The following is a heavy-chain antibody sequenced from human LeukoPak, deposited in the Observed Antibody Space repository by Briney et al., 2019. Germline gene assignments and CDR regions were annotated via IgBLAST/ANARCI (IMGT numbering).Heavy chain of an antibody. CDR3: ARGDVLRYFDWSFDY. CDR1: GFTFSSYG. Sequence: GGSLRLSCAASGFTFSSYGMHWVRQAPGKGLEWVTFIRYDGSNKYYSDSVKGRFTISRDNSKNTLYLQMDSLRAEDTAVYYCARGDVLRYFDWSFDYWGQGTLVTVSS. D-gene: IGHD3-9*01. J-gene: IGHJ4*02. V-gene: IGHV3-30*02. CDR2: IRYDGSNK.